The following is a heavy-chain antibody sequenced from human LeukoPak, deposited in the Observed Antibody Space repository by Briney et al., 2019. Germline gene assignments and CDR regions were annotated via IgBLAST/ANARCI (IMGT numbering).Heavy chain of an antibody. J-gene: IGHJ4*02. V-gene: IGHV1-24*01. CDR2: FDPEGGET. CDR3: ATGGIKMNYYGSGSYYDY. D-gene: IGHD3-10*01. Sequence: GASVKVSCKVSGYTLTELSMHWVRQAPGKGLEWMGGFDPEGGETIYAQKFQGRVTMTEDTSTDTAYMELSSLRSEDTAVYYCATGGIKMNYYGSGSYYDYWGQGTLVTVSS. CDR1: GYTLTELS.